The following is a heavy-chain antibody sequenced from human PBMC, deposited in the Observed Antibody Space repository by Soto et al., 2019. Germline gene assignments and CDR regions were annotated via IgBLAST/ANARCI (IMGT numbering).Heavy chain of an antibody. CDR3: ARGGLAARKGRWFDP. V-gene: IGHV4-59*01. CDR2: IHYSGST. Sequence: TSETLSLTCTVSGDSISSYYWGWIRQPPGKGLEWIGYIHYSGSTSYNPSLKSRVTISVDTPKNQFSLKVNSMTAADTAVYYCARGGLAARKGRWFDPWGQGTLVTVSS. J-gene: IGHJ5*02. CDR1: GDSISSYY. D-gene: IGHD6-6*01.